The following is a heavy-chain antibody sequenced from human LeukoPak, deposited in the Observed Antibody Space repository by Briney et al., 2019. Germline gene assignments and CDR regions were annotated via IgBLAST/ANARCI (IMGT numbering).Heavy chain of an antibody. D-gene: IGHD4-17*01. J-gene: IGHJ4*02. CDR2: ISGSGGST. CDR1: GFTFSSCA. V-gene: IGHV3-23*01. CDR3: AKARLRWTQFDY. Sequence: GGSLRLSCAASGFTFSSCAMSWVRQAPGKGLEWVSAISGSGGSTYYADSVKGRFTISRDNSKNTLYLQMNSLRAEDTAVYYCAKARLRWTQFDYWGQGTLVTVSS.